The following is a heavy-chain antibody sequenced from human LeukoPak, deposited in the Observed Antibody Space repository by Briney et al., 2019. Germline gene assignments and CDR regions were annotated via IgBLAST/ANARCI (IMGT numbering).Heavy chain of an antibody. CDR3: AAQIPRFDY. D-gene: IGHD2-21*01. Sequence: GGSLRLSCAASGFTFSSYSMNWVRQAPGKWLEWVSSISSSSSYIYYADSVKGRFTISRDNAKNSLYLKMNSLRAEDTAVYYCAAQIPRFDYWGQGTLVTVSS. J-gene: IGHJ4*02. CDR2: ISSSSSYI. CDR1: GFTFSSYS. V-gene: IGHV3-21*01.